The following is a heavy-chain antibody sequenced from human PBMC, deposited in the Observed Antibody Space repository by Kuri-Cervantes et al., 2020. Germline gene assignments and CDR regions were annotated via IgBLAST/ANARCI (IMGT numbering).Heavy chain of an antibody. CDR2: ISWNSGSI. Sequence: SLKISCAASGFTFDDYAMHWVRQAPGKGLEWVSGISWNSGSIGYADSVKGRFTISRDNAKNSLYLQMNSLRAEDTAVYYCAKVGDGIVVISAAPRPFYMDVWGKGTTVTVSS. D-gene: IGHD2-2*01. CDR1: GFTFDDYA. CDR3: AKVGDGIVVISAAPRPFYMDV. V-gene: IGHV3-9*01. J-gene: IGHJ6*03.